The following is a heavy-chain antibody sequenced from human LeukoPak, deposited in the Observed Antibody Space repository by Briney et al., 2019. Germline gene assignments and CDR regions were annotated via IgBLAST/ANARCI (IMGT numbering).Heavy chain of an antibody. V-gene: IGHV4-39*01. J-gene: IGHJ5*02. CDR3: ARLTQYCSGGNCYL. CDR1: GGPISGSSYY. D-gene: IGHD2-15*01. CDR2: IYYSGNT. Sequence: SETLSLTCTVSGGPISGSSYYWGWIRQPPGKGLEWIRSIYYSGNTYYSPSLKSRVTISVDTSKNQFSLELSSVTAADTAVYYCARLTQYCSGGNCYLWGQGTLVTVSS.